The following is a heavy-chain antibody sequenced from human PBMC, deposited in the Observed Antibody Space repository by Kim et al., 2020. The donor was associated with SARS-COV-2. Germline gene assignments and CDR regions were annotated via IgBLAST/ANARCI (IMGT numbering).Heavy chain of an antibody. D-gene: IGHD2-15*01. V-gene: IGHV3-23*02. J-gene: IGHJ3*02. CDR3: AKADIVVVVAATPAFDI. Sequence: VKGRLTISRDNTKNTLYLQMNSLRAEDTAVYYCAKADIVVVVAATPAFDIWGQGTMVTVSS.